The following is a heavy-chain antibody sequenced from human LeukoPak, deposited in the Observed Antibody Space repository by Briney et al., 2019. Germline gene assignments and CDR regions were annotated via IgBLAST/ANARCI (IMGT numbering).Heavy chain of an antibody. V-gene: IGHV3-30*18. Sequence: GGSLRLSCAASGFTFSSYGMHWVRQAPGKGLEWVAVISYDGSNKYYADSVKGRFTISRDNSKNTLYLQMNSPRAEDTAVYYCAKSTSITIYYGMDVWGQGTTVTVSS. CDR3: AKSTSITIYYGMDV. CDR1: GFTFSSYG. CDR2: ISYDGSNK. J-gene: IGHJ6*02. D-gene: IGHD1-14*01.